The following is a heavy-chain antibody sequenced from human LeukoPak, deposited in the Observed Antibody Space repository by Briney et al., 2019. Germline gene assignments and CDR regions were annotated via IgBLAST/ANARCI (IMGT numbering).Heavy chain of an antibody. J-gene: IGHJ5*02. CDR2: IYYSGST. CDR3: ARVVAGRRFDP. Sequence: SETLSLTCTVSGGSLSSYHWSWIRQPPGKGLEWIGYIYYSGSTNYNPSLKSRVTISVDTSKNQFSLKVNSVTAADTAVYYCARVVAGRRFDPWGQGTLVTVSS. D-gene: IGHD6-19*01. V-gene: IGHV4-59*01. CDR1: GGSLSSYH.